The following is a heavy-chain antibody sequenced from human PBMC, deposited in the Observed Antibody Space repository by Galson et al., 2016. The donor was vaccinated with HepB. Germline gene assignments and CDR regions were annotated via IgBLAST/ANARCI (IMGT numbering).Heavy chain of an antibody. CDR1: GYTFTDFY. V-gene: IGHV1-2*02. J-gene: IGHJ6*03. D-gene: IGHD2-21*01. CDR2: TNPNSGRT. Sequence: SVKVSCKASGYTFTDFYMHWVRQAPGQGLEWMGWTNPNSGRTNYAQKFQGRVSMTRDTSISTAYMELSRLTFDDTAVYYCARAIADLKAPYNYYYMYVWGKGTTVAVS. CDR3: ARAIADLKAPYNYYYMYV.